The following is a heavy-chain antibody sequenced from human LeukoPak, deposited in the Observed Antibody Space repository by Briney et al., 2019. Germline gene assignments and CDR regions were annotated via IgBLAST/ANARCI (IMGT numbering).Heavy chain of an antibody. CDR2: ISYDGSNK. V-gene: IGHV3-30-3*01. J-gene: IGHJ4*02. Sequence: GGSLRLSCAASGFTFSSYAMHWVRQAPGKGLEWVAVISYDGSNKYYADSVKGRFTISRDNSKNSLYLQMNSLRTEDTALYYCAKGKYCSGGSCYPFDYWGQGTLVTVSS. CDR3: AKGKYCSGGSCYPFDY. D-gene: IGHD2-15*01. CDR1: GFTFSSYA.